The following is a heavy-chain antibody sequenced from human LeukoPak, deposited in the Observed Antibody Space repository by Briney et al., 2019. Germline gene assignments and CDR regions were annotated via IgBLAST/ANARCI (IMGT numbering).Heavy chain of an antibody. Sequence: SGGSLRLSCAASGFTFSSYSMNWVRQAPGKGLEWVPYISSSSSTIHYADSVKGRFTISRDNAKNSLYLQMNSLRAEDTAVYYCARGKGFWSGYWDHPYGMDVWGQGTTVTVSS. J-gene: IGHJ6*02. D-gene: IGHD3-3*01. V-gene: IGHV3-48*01. CDR1: GFTFSSYS. CDR3: ARGKGFWSGYWDHPYGMDV. CDR2: ISSSSSTI.